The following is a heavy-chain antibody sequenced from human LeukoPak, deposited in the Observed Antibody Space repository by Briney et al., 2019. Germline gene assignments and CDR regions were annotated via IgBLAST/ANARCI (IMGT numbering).Heavy chain of an antibody. Sequence: GGSLRLSCAASGFTFSRYGMHWVRQAPGKGLEWVAFTRYDGSNKYYADSVKGRLTISRDNSKNTLYLQMNSLRAEDTAVYYCAKILTLEPDDAFDIWGQGTMVTVSS. D-gene: IGHD1-1*01. CDR1: GFTFSRYG. CDR3: AKILTLEPDDAFDI. J-gene: IGHJ3*02. V-gene: IGHV3-30*02. CDR2: TRYDGSNK.